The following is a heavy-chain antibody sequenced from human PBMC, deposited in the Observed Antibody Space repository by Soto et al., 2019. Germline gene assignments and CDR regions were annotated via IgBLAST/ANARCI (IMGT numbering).Heavy chain of an antibody. CDR2: INSDGSST. CDR3: ARIPGSRGYYGMDV. Sequence: PVGSLRLSCAASGFTFSSYWMHWVRQAPGKGLVWVSRINSDGSSTSYADSVKGRFTISRDNAKNTLYLQMNSLRAEDTAVYYCARIPGSRGYYGMDVWGQGTTVTVSS. J-gene: IGHJ6*02. CDR1: GFTFSSYW. D-gene: IGHD3-10*01. V-gene: IGHV3-74*01.